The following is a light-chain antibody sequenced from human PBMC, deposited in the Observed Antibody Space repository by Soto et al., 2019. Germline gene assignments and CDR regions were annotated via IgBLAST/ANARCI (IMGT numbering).Light chain of an antibody. CDR2: DVS. CDR1: QSVSAW. CDR3: QQYGT. V-gene: IGKV1-5*01. Sequence: DIQMTQSPSTLSASVGYRVTITCRASQSVSAWLAWYQQKPGKAPKLLIYDVSSLESGVPSRFSGSGSGTEFTLTISSLQPDDFATYYCQQYGTFGQGTKVEIK. J-gene: IGKJ1*01.